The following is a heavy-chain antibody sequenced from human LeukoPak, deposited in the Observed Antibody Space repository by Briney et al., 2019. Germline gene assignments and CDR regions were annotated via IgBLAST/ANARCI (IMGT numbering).Heavy chain of an antibody. D-gene: IGHD2-15*01. CDR2: INSNSGRT. Sequence: ASVKVSCKASGYTFTDYYLHWVRQAPGQGLEWMGWINSNSGRTHYIQDFQGRVTMTRDTYISTAYMEWSRLRSDDTAVYYCARGGKYGCSGGSCYADSWGQGTLVTVSS. J-gene: IGHJ5*01. CDR3: ARGGKYGCSGGSCYADS. CDR1: GYTFTDYY. V-gene: IGHV1-2*02.